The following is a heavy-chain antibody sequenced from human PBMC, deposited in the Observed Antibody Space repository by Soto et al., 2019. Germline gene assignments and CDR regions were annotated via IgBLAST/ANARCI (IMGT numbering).Heavy chain of an antibody. D-gene: IGHD6-13*01. V-gene: IGHV3-21*01. Sequence: PGGSLRLSCAASGFTFSSYSVNWVRQAPGKGLEWVSSISSSSSYIYYADSVKGRFTISRDNAKNSLYLQMNSLRAEDTAVYYCARDLKQQLVQSQPHNWFDPWGQGTLVTVSS. CDR2: ISSSSSYI. J-gene: IGHJ5*02. CDR1: GFTFSSYS. CDR3: ARDLKQQLVQSQPHNWFDP.